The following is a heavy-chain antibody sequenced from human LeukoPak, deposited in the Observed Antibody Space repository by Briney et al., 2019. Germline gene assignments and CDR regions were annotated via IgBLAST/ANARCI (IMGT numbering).Heavy chain of an antibody. D-gene: IGHD3-10*01. CDR3: AKAESSIRGVITMVRGGNGAFDI. CDR1: GFTFSSYG. CDR2: ISYDGSNK. J-gene: IGHJ3*02. V-gene: IGHV3-30*18. Sequence: GGSLRLSCAASGFTFSSYGMHWVRQAPGKGLEWVAVISYDGSNKYYADSVKGRFTISRDNSKNTLYLQMNSLRAEDTAVYYCAKAESSIRGVITMVRGGNGAFDIRGQGTMVTVSS.